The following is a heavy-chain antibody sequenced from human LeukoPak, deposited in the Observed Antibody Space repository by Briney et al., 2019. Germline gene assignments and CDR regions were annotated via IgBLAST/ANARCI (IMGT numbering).Heavy chain of an antibody. CDR2: ISAYDGNR. V-gene: IGHV1-18*01. Sequence: ASVKVSCKASGYTFTSYGINWVRQVPGQGLEWMGWISAYDGNRNYEQKVQGRVTMTTDTSTSTAYMELRSLRSDDTAVYYCARGHTLYYESSAYYYFDYWGHGTLVTVSS. CDR1: GYTFTSYG. J-gene: IGHJ4*01. D-gene: IGHD3-22*01. CDR3: ARGHTLYYESSAYYYFDY.